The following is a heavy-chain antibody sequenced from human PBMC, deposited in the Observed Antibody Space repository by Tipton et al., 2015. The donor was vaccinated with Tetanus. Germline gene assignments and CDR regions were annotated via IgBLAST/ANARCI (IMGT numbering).Heavy chain of an antibody. CDR3: ARAHCTDGVCNFDF. V-gene: IGHV5-51*01. D-gene: IGHD2-8*01. CDR2: IYPGDSDT. Sequence: VQLVQSGGEVKKPGESLKISCKGSRYIFTNYWIGWVRQKPGKGLEWMGIIYPGDSDTRYSPSFQGQVTISVDKSINTAYLQWSSLKASDTSMFYCARAHCTDGVCNFDFWGQGALVTVAS. CDR1: RYIFTNYW. J-gene: IGHJ4*02.